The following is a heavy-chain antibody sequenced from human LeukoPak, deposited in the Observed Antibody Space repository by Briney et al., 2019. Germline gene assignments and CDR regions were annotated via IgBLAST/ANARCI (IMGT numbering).Heavy chain of an antibody. CDR3: ARENLVYCSSTSCYDAFDI. D-gene: IGHD2-2*01. CDR1: GFTFSSYA. J-gene: IGHJ3*02. V-gene: IGHV3-30-3*01. Sequence: GRSLRLSCAASGFTFSSYAMHWVRQAPGKGLEWVAVISYDGSNKYYADSVKGRFTISRDNSKNTLYLQMNNLRAEDTAVYYCARENLVYCSSTSCYDAFDIWGQGTMVTVSS. CDR2: ISYDGSNK.